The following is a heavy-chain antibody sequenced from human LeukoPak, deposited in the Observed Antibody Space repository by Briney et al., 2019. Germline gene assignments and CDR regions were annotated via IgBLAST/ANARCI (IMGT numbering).Heavy chain of an antibody. Sequence: PGGSLRLSCAASGFTFSGYWMSWVRQAPGKGLEWVANIKQDGSEKYYVDSVKGRFTISRDNAKNSLYLQMNSLRAEDTAVYYCARVRSGIAVAGANFDYWGQGTLVTVSS. CDR1: GFTFSGYW. V-gene: IGHV3-7*01. CDR2: IKQDGSEK. CDR3: ARVRSGIAVAGANFDY. D-gene: IGHD6-19*01. J-gene: IGHJ4*02.